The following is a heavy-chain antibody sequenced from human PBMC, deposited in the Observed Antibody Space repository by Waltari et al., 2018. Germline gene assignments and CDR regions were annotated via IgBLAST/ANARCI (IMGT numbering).Heavy chain of an antibody. V-gene: IGHV3-48*04. J-gene: IGHJ4*02. D-gene: IGHD7-27*01. Sequence: EVQLVESGGGLVQPGGSLRLSCAASGFTFSSYSMNWVRQAPGKGLEWVSYISSSSSTIDYADSVKGRFTIARDNAKNSLYLQMNSLRAEDTAVYYCASRPYTKTGDGGFDYWGQGTLVTVSS. CDR2: ISSSSSTI. CDR3: ASRPYTKTGDGGFDY. CDR1: GFTFSSYS.